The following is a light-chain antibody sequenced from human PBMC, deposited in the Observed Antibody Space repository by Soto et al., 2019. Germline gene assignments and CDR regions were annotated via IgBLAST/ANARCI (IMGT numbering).Light chain of an antibody. V-gene: IGLV3-1*01. CDR2: QDN. Sequence: SYELTQPPSVSVSPGQTASITCSGDKLGDKYACWYQQKPGQSPVLVIYQDNKRPSGIPERFSGYNSGNTATLTISGPQGRDGGDYYCQAWESSTVVFGGGTPVTVL. J-gene: IGLJ2*01. CDR3: QAWESSTVV. CDR1: KLGDKY.